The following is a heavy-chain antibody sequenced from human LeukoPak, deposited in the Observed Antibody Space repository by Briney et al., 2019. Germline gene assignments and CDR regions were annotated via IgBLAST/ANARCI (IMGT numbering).Heavy chain of an antibody. Sequence: SETLSLTCTVSGGSISSYYWSWIRRPPGKGLEWIGYIYYSGSTNYNPSLKSRVTISVDTSKNQFSLKLSSVTAADTAVYYCAREVYDITPDNWFDPWGQGTLVTVSS. V-gene: IGHV4-59*01. J-gene: IGHJ5*02. CDR2: IYYSGST. CDR1: GGSISSYY. D-gene: IGHD3-9*01. CDR3: AREVYDITPDNWFDP.